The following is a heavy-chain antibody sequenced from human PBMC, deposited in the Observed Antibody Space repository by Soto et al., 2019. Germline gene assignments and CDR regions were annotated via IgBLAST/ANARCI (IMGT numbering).Heavy chain of an antibody. V-gene: IGHV1-18*01. CDR1: GYTFTSYG. CDR2: ISAYNGNT. J-gene: IGHJ5*02. D-gene: IGHD6-13*01. CDR3: ARDFYSSSLGWFAP. Sequence: QVQLVQSGAEVKKPGASVKVSCKASGYTFTSYGISWVRQAPGQGLEWMGWISAYNGNTNYAQKLQGRVTMTTDTXXITAYMEVRSLRSDDTAVYYCARDFYSSSLGWFAPWGQGTLVTVSS.